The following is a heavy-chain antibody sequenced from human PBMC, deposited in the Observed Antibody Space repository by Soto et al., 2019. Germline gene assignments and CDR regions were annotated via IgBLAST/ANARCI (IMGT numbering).Heavy chain of an antibody. D-gene: IGHD1-26*01. J-gene: IGHJ3*02. Sequence: PSDTLSLTSTLSGGSIRTSNWRRWVRQPPGKGLEWIGEIYHSGSTNYNPSLKSRVTISVDKSKNQFSLKLSSVTAADTAVYYCARFNSGSYYEAFDIWGQGTMVT. V-gene: IGHV4-4*02. CDR3: ARFNSGSYYEAFDI. CDR1: GGSIRTSNW. CDR2: IYHSGST.